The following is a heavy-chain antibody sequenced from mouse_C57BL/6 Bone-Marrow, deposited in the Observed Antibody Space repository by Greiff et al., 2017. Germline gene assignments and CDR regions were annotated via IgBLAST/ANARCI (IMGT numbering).Heavy chain of an antibody. V-gene: IGHV1-9*01. CDR3: ARGLYYYGSSPYYAMDY. D-gene: IGHD1-1*01. Sequence: QVQLQPSGAELMKPGASVKLSCKATGYTFTGYWIEWVKQRPGHGLEWIGEIFPGSGSTNYNEKFKGKATFTADTSSNTAYLQLSSLTTEDSAIYYCARGLYYYGSSPYYAMDYWGQGTSVTVSS. CDR2: IFPGSGST. J-gene: IGHJ4*01. CDR1: GYTFTGYW.